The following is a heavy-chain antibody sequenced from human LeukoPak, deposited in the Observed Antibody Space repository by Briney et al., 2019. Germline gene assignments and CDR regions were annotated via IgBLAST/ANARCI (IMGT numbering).Heavy chain of an antibody. D-gene: IGHD1-26*01. CDR3: ATISGNFDYLDY. CDR2: ILSDGSYE. CDR1: GFSLSRNG. J-gene: IGHJ4*02. V-gene: IGHV3-30*02. Sequence: GGSLRLSCATSGFSLSRNGMHWVRQAPGQGLEWVAFILSDGSYEYYAGSVKGRFTISRDNSKNTMYLQMKSLRVEDTALYYCATISGNFDYLDYWGQGTLVTVST.